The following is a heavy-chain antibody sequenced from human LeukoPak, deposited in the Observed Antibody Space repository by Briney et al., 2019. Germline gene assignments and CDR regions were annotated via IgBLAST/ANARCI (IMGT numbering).Heavy chain of an antibody. Sequence: GGSLRLSCAASGSTFSSYSMNWVRQAPGKGLEWVSSISSSSSYIYYADSVKGRFTISRDNAKNSLYLQMNSVRAEDTAVYYCARDLRIAVASDDYWGQGTLVTVSS. CDR1: GSTFSSYS. J-gene: IGHJ4*02. CDR3: ARDLRIAVASDDY. D-gene: IGHD6-19*01. V-gene: IGHV3-21*01. CDR2: ISSSSSYI.